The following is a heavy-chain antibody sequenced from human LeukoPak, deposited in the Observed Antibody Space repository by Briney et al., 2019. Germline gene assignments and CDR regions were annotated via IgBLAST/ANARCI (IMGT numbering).Heavy chain of an antibody. D-gene: IGHD3-22*01. CDR1: GFIFSTYG. Sequence: GGSLRLSCVASGFIFSTYGLHWVRQSPGRGLEWVAVIWYDGSQRYYADSVKGRFTISRDNSKNTLYLQMNSLRAEDTAVYYCAKAMYDSSGYYDYWGQGTLVTVSS. V-gene: IGHV3-33*06. CDR2: IWYDGSQR. CDR3: AKAMYDSSGYYDY. J-gene: IGHJ4*02.